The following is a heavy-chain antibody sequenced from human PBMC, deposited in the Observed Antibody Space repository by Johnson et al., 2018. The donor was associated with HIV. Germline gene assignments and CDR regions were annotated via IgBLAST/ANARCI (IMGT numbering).Heavy chain of an antibody. J-gene: IGHJ3*02. V-gene: IGHV3-30*03. D-gene: IGHD6-19*01. CDR1: GFTFSSSG. CDR2: ISYDGSNK. CDR3: TTWEQWLVQDAFDI. Sequence: QVQLVESGGGVVQPGRSLRLSCAASGFTFSSSGMHWVRQAPGKGLEWVAVISYDGSNKHYADSVKGRFTISRDDSKNTLYLQMNSLKTEDTAVYYCTTWEQWLVQDAFDIWGQGTMVTVSS.